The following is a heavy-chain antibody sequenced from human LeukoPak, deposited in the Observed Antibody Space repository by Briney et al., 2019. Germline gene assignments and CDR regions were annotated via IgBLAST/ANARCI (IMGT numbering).Heavy chain of an antibody. Sequence: GASVKVSCKASGGTFSSYAISWVRQPPGQGLEWMGGIIPIFGTANYAQKFQGRVTITADKSTSTAYMELSSLRSEDTAVYYCASGPDIVATIYDYWGQGTLVSVSS. CDR3: ASGPDIVATIYDY. D-gene: IGHD5-12*01. J-gene: IGHJ4*02. V-gene: IGHV1-69*06. CDR1: GGTFSSYA. CDR2: IIPIFGTA.